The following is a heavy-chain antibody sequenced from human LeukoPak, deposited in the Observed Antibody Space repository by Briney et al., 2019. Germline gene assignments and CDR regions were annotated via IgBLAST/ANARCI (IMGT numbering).Heavy chain of an antibody. V-gene: IGHV4-59*11. J-gene: IGHJ3*02. CDR1: GGSISSHY. Sequence: PSETLSLTCAVSGGSISSHYWSWIRQPPEKGLEWIGYIYYSGKTYYSPSLHSRVTISVDTSKNHFSLKPTSVTAADTAVYYCARLLDNDSSGDPDTFDMWGQGTMVTVSS. D-gene: IGHD3-22*01. CDR2: IYYSGKT. CDR3: ARLLDNDSSGDPDTFDM.